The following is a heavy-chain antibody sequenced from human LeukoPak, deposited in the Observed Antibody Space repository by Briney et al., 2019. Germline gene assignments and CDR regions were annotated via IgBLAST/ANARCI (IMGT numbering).Heavy chain of an antibody. D-gene: IGHD3-22*01. V-gene: IGHV1-46*03. J-gene: IGHJ5*02. CDR1: GYTFTSYY. CDR2: INPSGGST. Sequence: ASVKVSCKASGYTFTSYYMHWVRQVPGQGLEWMGIINPSGGSTSYAQKFQGRVTMTRDTSTSTVYMELSSLRSEDTAVYYCARDNSSGYFRMNWFDPWGQGTLVTVSS. CDR3: ARDNSSGYFRMNWFDP.